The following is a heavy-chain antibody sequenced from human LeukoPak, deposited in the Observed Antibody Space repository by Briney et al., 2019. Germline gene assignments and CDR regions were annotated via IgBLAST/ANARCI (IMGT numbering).Heavy chain of an antibody. V-gene: IGHV5-51*01. D-gene: IGHD2-2*01. CDR1: GYSFTSYW. CDR2: IYPGDSDT. J-gene: IGHJ4*02. CDR3: ARHPWPVVPAAYEGGLFDY. Sequence: GESLKISCKGSGYSFTSYWIGWVRQMPGKGLEWMGIIYPGDSDTRYSPSFQGQVTISADKSISTAYLQWSSLKASDTAMYYCARHPWPVVPAAYEGGLFDYWGQGTLVTVSS.